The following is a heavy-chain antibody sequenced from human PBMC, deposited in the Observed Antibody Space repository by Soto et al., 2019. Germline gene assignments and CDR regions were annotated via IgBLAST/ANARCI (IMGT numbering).Heavy chain of an antibody. V-gene: IGHV3-9*01. D-gene: IGHD3-9*01. CDR3: VRDTSSGWHLKDH. Sequence: EVDLVESGGGLAQPGRSLRLSCVAPGFTFDDHGMHWVRQIPGRGLEWVSGISWNSGSIGYAESVKGRFTFFRDNAKNSLYLEMNSLRQEDTALYYCVRDTSSGWHLKDHWGQVVQVSVSS. J-gene: IGHJ4*02. CDR1: GFTFDDHG. CDR2: ISWNSGSI.